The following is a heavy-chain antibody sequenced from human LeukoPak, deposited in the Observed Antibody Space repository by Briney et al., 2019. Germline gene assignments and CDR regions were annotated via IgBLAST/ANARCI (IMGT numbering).Heavy chain of an antibody. V-gene: IGHV1-2*02. CDR3: ARDAYYDSSGSPGY. D-gene: IGHD3-22*01. CDR1: GYTFTGYY. Sequence: ASVKASCKASGYTFTGYYMHWVRQAPGQGLEWMGWINPNSGGTNYAQKFQGRVTMTRDTSISTAYMELSRLRSDDTAVYYCARDAYYDSSGSPGYWGRGTLVTVSS. CDR2: INPNSGGT. J-gene: IGHJ4*02.